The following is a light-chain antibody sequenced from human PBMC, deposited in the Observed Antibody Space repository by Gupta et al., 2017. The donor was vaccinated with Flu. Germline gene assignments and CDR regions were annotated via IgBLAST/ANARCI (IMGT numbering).Light chain of an antibody. Sequence: EIVLTQSPGTLSLSSGERATLSCRASQSVSSSYLAWYQQKAGQAPRLLIYDASSRATGIPDRFSGSGSGTDFTLTISRLEPEDFAVYYCQQYGSSPQSFGQGTKLEIK. V-gene: IGKV3-20*01. CDR1: QSVSSSY. CDR3: QQYGSSPQS. CDR2: DAS. J-gene: IGKJ2*03.